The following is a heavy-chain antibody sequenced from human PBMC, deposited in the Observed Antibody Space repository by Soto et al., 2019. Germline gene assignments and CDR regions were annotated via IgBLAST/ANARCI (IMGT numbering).Heavy chain of an antibody. J-gene: IGHJ4*02. CDR1: GFTFSSYW. D-gene: IGHD2-15*01. Sequence: GGSLRLSCAASGFTFSSYWMSWVRQAPGKGLEWVANIKQDGSEKYYVDSVKGRFTISRDNAKNSLYLQMNSLRAEDTAVYYCARDPNYCSGGSCAHFDYWGQGTLVTVSS. V-gene: IGHV3-7*03. CDR3: ARDPNYCSGGSCAHFDY. CDR2: IKQDGSEK.